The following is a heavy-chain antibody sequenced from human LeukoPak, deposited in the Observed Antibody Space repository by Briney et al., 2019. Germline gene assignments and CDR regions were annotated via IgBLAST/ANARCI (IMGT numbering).Heavy chain of an antibody. Sequence: GGSLRLSCAASGFTFDDYGMSWVRQAPGKGLEWVSGINWNGGSTGYADSVKGRFTISRDNAKNSLYLQMNSLRAEDTALYYCARDDSSSWWGYFDYWGQGTLSPSPQ. CDR2: INWNGGST. D-gene: IGHD6-13*01. J-gene: IGHJ4*02. CDR3: ARDDSSSWWGYFDY. V-gene: IGHV3-20*04. CDR1: GFTFDDYG.